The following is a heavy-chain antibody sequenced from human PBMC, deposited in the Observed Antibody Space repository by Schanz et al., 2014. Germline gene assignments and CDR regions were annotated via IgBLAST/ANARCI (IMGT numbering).Heavy chain of an antibody. CDR2: ISAASSSI. CDR1: GFSFSDYP. J-gene: IGHJ6*02. Sequence: DVQLVESGGGLVQPGGSLRLSCAGSGFSFSDYPMNWVRLAPGKGLEWLAYISAASSSIHYADSVKGRFTISRDNARNSVYLHMSSLRDEDTALYYCTRTPFYFFHGMDVWGQGTLVAVSS. CDR3: TRTPFYFFHGMDV. V-gene: IGHV3-48*02.